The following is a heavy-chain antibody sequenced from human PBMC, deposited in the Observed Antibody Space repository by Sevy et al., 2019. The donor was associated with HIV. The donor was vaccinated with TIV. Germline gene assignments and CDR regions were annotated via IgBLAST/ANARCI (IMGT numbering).Heavy chain of an antibody. Sequence: GGSLRLTCAASGFTFSSYAMSWVRQAPGKGLEWVSAISGSGGSTYYADSVKGRFTISRDNSKNTLYLQMNSLRAEDTAVYYCAKDRTYSSGWFPYWDQGTLVTVSS. D-gene: IGHD6-19*01. CDR2: ISGSGGST. J-gene: IGHJ4*02. CDR1: GFTFSSYA. V-gene: IGHV3-23*01. CDR3: AKDRTYSSGWFPY.